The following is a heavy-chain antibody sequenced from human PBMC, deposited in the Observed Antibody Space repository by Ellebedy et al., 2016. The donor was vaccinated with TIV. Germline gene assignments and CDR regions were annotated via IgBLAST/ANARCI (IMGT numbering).Heavy chain of an antibody. Sequence: AASVKVSCKASGGSFSSYTISWVRQAPGQGLEWMGGIMPIFGAADYAQKFQGRVTINADEPTSTAYMELNSLRSEDTAVYYCPRDQRTAPGLLGYWGQGTLVTVSS. D-gene: IGHD6-13*01. J-gene: IGHJ4*02. V-gene: IGHV1-69*13. CDR1: GGSFSSYT. CDR3: PRDQRTAPGLLGY. CDR2: IMPIFGAA.